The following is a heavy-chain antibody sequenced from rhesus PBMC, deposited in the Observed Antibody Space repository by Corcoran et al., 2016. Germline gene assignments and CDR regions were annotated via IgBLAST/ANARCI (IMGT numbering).Heavy chain of an antibody. CDR2: INSVGVST. CDR1: GFTFSSYG. CDR3: AKAWYSCSSYYFDY. Sequence: EVQLVETGGGLVQPGGSLTLSCAASGFTFSSYGISWVGQAAGNGLGWVSAINSVGVSTYYADAVKGRFTISTDKVKNTLSLQMNSLRAEDTAVYYCAKAWYSCSSYYFDYWGQGVLVTVSS. V-gene: IGHV3S5*01. J-gene: IGHJ4*01. D-gene: IGHD6-25*01.